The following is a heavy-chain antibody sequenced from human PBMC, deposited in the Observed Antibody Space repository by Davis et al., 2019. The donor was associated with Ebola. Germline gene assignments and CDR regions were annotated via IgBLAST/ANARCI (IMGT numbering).Heavy chain of an antibody. V-gene: IGHV3-21*01. CDR2: ISSSSSYI. J-gene: IGHJ6*04. D-gene: IGHD1-7*01. Sequence: GESLKISCAASGFTFSSYSMNWVRQAPGKGLEWVSSISSSSSYIYYADSVKGRFTISRDNAKNSLYLQMNSLRAEDTAVYYCARGVNWNYSSGYGMDVWGKGTTVTVSS. CDR3: ARGVNWNYSSGYGMDV. CDR1: GFTFSSYS.